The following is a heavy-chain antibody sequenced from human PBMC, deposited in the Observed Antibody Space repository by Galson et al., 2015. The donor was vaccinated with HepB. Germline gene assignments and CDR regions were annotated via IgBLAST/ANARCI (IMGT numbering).Heavy chain of an antibody. CDR1: GYTLTELS. J-gene: IGHJ4*01. V-gene: IGHV1-24*01. CDR3: ATSKSETRIVGATTLDY. D-gene: IGHD1-26*01. Sequence: SVKVSCKVSGYTLTELSMHWVRQAPGKGLEWMGGFDPEDDETIYAQKFQGRVTMTEDTSTDTAYMELSSLRSEDTAVYYCATSKSETRIVGATTLDYWGQGTLVTVSS. CDR2: FDPEDDET.